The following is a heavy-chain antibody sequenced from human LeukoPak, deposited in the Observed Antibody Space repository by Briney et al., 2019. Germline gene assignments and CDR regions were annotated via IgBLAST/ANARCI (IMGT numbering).Heavy chain of an antibody. J-gene: IGHJ3*02. V-gene: IGHV4-61*02. D-gene: IGHD3-22*01. Sequence: SETLSLTCTVSADSISSGDYYWSWIRQPAGKGLEGIGRISSSGSTNYNPSLKSRVTISVDTSKNQFSLKLSSVTAADTAVYFCARGPYSYDSSGAFDIWGQGTMVTVSS. CDR2: ISSSGST. CDR1: ADSISSGDYY. CDR3: ARGPYSYDSSGAFDI.